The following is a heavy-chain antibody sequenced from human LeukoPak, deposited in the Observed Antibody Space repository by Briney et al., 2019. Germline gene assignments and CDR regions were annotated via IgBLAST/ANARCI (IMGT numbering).Heavy chain of an antibody. CDR1: GFTFSSYS. CDR2: ISSSSSYI. J-gene: IGHJ4*02. D-gene: IGHD3-10*01. Sequence: GGSLRLSCAASGFTFSSYSMNWVLQAPGKGLEWVSSISSSSSYIYYADSVKGRFTISRDNAKNSLYLQMNSLRAEDTAVYYCARDPSYYYGSGSYSPYYFDYWGQGTLVTVSS. V-gene: IGHV3-21*01. CDR3: ARDPSYYYGSGSYSPYYFDY.